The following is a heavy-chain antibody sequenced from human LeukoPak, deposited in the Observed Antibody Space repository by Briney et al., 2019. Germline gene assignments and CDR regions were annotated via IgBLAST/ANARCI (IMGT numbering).Heavy chain of an antibody. CDR3: AKDSPRGFYGGRDFEY. V-gene: IGHV3-23*01. J-gene: IGHJ4*02. Sequence: GGSLRLSCAASGFTFSSYAMSWVRQAPGKGLEWVSAISGSGGSTYYADSVKGRFTISRDNSKNTLYLQINSLRAEDTAVYYCAKDSPRGFYGGRDFEYWGQGTLVTVSS. D-gene: IGHD4-17*01. CDR2: ISGSGGST. CDR1: GFTFSSYA.